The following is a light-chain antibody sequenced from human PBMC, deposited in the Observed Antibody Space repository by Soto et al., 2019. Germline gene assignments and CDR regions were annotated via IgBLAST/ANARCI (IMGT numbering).Light chain of an antibody. CDR2: DAS. Sequence: DIPMTQSPSTLSAPVGDRVTITCRASQSISFWLAWYQQKPGSAPNLLIYDASTLGGGVPSRFSGSGSGTEFTLTISNLQPDDFASYYCQQYNSWPLIFGGGTRVEIK. V-gene: IGKV1-5*01. CDR3: QQYNSWPLI. J-gene: IGKJ4*01. CDR1: QSISFW.